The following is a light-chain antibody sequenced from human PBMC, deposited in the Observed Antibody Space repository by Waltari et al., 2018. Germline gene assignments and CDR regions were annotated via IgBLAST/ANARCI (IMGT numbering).Light chain of an antibody. Sequence: IVMTQSPATLSVFPGERATLSCRASQTIRSNLAWYQLNPGQAPRHLIYGAATSATGIPARFSGSRSGTEFTLTISSLQSEDFAVYFCQQYDNWLGTFGQGTKVEIK. CDR3: QQYDNWLGT. CDR2: GAA. V-gene: IGKV3-15*01. CDR1: QTIRSN. J-gene: IGKJ1*01.